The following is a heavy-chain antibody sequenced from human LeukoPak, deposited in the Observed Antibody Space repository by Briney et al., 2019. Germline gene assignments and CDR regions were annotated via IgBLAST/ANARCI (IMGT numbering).Heavy chain of an antibody. CDR1: GFTFSSYA. J-gene: IGHJ4*02. Sequence: GGSLRLSCAASGFTFSSYAMSWVRQAPGKGLEWVSAISGSGGGTYYADSVKGRFTISRDNSKNTLYLQMNSLRAEDTAVYYCAKAGHDYGVPTYFDYWGQGTLVTVSS. CDR2: ISGSGGGT. V-gene: IGHV3-23*01. CDR3: AKAGHDYGVPTYFDY. D-gene: IGHD4-17*01.